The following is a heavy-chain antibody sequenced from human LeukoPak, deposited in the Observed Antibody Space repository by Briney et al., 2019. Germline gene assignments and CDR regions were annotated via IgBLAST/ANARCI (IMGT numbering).Heavy chain of an antibody. CDR2: ISYDGSNK. J-gene: IGHJ5*02. CDR3: AREMYYDFWSGYSPITDNWFDP. V-gene: IGHV3-30*03. Sequence: GSLRLSCAASGFTFSSYSMNWVRQAPGKGLEWVAVISYDGSNKYYADSVKGRFTISRDNSKNTLYLQMNSLRAEDTAVYYCAREMYYDFWSGYSPITDNWFDPWGQGTLVTVSS. CDR1: GFTFSSYS. D-gene: IGHD3-3*01.